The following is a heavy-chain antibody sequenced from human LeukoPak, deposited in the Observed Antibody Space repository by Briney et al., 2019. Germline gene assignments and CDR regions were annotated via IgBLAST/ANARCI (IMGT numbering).Heavy chain of an antibody. J-gene: IGHJ4*02. V-gene: IGHV3-23*01. D-gene: IGHD1-26*01. CDR1: GFTFSSYA. CDR3: AKGGRIVGASTTLDY. CDR2: ISDSGGST. Sequence: GGSLRLSCAASGFTFSSYAVSWVRQAPGKGLAWVSAISDSGGSTYYADSVKGRFTISRDNSENTLYLQMNSLRAEDTAVYFCAKGGRIVGASTTLDYWGQGTLVTVSS.